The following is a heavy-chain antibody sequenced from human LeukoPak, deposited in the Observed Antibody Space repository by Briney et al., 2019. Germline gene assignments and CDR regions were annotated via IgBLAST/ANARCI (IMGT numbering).Heavy chain of an antibody. J-gene: IGHJ2*01. V-gene: IGHV3-23*01. D-gene: IGHD3-9*01. CDR1: GFRFSSYA. CDR2: ISGSGVST. Sequence: GGSLRLACAASGFRFSSYAMSWVRQAPGKGLEWVSAISGSGVSTYYADSVKGRFTVSRDNSKNTLYLQMSSLRAEDTAVYYCATVTGLFEVSDWYFDLWGRGTLVTVSS. CDR3: ATVTGLFEVSDWYFDL.